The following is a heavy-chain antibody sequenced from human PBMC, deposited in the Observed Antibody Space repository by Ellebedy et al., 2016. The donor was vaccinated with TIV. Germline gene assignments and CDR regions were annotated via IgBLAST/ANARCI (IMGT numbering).Heavy chain of an antibody. Sequence: AASVKVSCKASGYTFTGYYIHWVRQAPGQGLEWMGWINPKNGGTNYAQKFQGRVTMTRDTSISTAYMELSWLRSDDKAVYYRARDGACGGDCYGDNYWGQGSLVTVSS. CDR1: GYTFTGYY. J-gene: IGHJ4*02. CDR3: ARDGACGGDCYGDNY. CDR2: INPKNGGT. D-gene: IGHD2-21*02. V-gene: IGHV1-2*02.